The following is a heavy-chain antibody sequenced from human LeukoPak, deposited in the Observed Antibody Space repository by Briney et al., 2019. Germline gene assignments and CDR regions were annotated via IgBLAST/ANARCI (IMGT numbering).Heavy chain of an antibody. J-gene: IGHJ6*02. CDR1: GGSIRSGGYY. Sequence: SQTLSLTCTVSGGSIRSGGYYWSWIRQHPGKGLEWVAYIHHTGSTYYNPSLKSRLSMSVDTPKNQFSLRLSSVTAADTAVYYCARLVPHYYYGLDLWGQGTTVTVSS. CDR2: IHHTGST. D-gene: IGHD2-8*02. CDR3: ARLVPHYYYGLDL. V-gene: IGHV4-31*03.